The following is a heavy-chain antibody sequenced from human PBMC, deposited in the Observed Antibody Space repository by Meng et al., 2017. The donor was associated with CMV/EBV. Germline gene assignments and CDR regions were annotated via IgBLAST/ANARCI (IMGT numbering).Heavy chain of an antibody. V-gene: IGHV1-2*02. CDR1: GFTFTGYY. D-gene: IGHD6-13*01. CDR3: ARVLRQQLVPGYFDY. CDR2: INPNSGGT. J-gene: IGHJ4*02. Sequence: GESLKISCAASGFTFTGYYMHWVRQAPGQGLEWMGWINPNSGGTNYAQKFQGRVTMTRDTSISTAYMELSRLRSDDTAVYYCARVLRQQLVPGYFDYWGQGTLVTVSS.